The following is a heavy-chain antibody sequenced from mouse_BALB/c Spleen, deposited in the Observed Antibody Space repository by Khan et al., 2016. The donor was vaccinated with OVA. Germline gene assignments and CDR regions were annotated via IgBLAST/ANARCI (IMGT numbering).Heavy chain of an antibody. CDR1: GFTFSTYG. D-gene: IGHD1-1*01. Sequence: HLVESGGDLVKPGGSLKLSCAASGFTFSTYGMSWVRQTPDKRLEWVATVSTGGSYTYYPDRVKGRFTISRDNAKNTLYLQMSGLKSEDTAMFYCTRLAYYYDSEGFAYWGQGTLVTVSA. CDR2: VSTGGSYT. V-gene: IGHV5-6*01. J-gene: IGHJ3*01. CDR3: TRLAYYYDSEGFAY.